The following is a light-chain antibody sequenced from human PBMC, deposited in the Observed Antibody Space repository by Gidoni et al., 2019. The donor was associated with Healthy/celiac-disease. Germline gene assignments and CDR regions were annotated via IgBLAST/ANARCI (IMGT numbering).Light chain of an antibody. CDR2: AAS. Sequence: DIQMTPSPSSLSASVGDRVTITCRASQSISSYLNWYQQKPGKAPKLLIYAASSLQSGVPSRFSGSGSGTDFTLTISSLQPEDFATYYCQQSYSTHSLTFGGGTKVEIK. J-gene: IGKJ4*01. V-gene: IGKV1-39*01. CDR1: QSISSY. CDR3: QQSYSTHSLT.